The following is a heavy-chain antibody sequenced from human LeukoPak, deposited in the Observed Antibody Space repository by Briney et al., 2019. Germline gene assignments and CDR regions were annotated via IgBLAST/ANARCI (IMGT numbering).Heavy chain of an antibody. CDR2: ISGSGGST. D-gene: IGHD2-2*01. Sequence: GGSLRLSCAASGFTFSSYAMSWVRQAPGKGLEWVSAISGSGGSTYYADSVKGRFTISRDNSKNTLYLQMNSLRAEDTAVYYCAREPVVIPAAPRWFDPWGQGTLVTVSS. CDR3: AREPVVIPAAPRWFDP. J-gene: IGHJ5*02. CDR1: GFTFSSYA. V-gene: IGHV3-23*01.